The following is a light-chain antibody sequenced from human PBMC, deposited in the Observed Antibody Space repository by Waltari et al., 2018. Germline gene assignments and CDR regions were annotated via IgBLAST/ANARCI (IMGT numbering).Light chain of an antibody. V-gene: IGKV1-39*01. CDR2: AAS. J-gene: IGKJ2*01. CDR3: QQSYSLPVT. CDR1: QSISIY. Sequence: IQITQSPSALSASVGDRVTITCRASQSISIYLSWYQQKPGKAPKFLIYAASSLQSGVPSRFSGSGSGTDFTLTINSLQPEDFATYYCQQSYSLPVTFGQGTKLEI.